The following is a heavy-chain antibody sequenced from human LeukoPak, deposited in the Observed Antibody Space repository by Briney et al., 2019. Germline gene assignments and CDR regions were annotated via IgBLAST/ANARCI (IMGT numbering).Heavy chain of an antibody. CDR2: ISSDGSST. D-gene: IGHD2-15*01. Sequence: PGGSLRLSCAASGFTFSDYWMHWVRHAPGKGLVWVSRISSDGSSTTYADSVKGRFTLSRDNAKSTLYLQMNSLRAEDTAVYYCARVASFCSGGSCYDYWGQGTLVTVSS. CDR3: ARVASFCSGGSCYDY. V-gene: IGHV3-74*01. CDR1: GFTFSDYW. J-gene: IGHJ4*02.